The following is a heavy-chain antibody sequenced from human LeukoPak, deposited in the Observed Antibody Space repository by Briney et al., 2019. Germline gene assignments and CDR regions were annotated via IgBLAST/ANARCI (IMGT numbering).Heavy chain of an antibody. J-gene: IGHJ5*02. V-gene: IGHV4-59*01. Sequence: SETLSLTCTVSGGSISSYYWSWIRQPPGKGLEWIGYIYYSGSTNYNPSLRSRVTISVDTSKNQFSLKLSSVTAADTAVYYCARDDSSGWFDPWGQGTLVTVSS. CDR3: ARDDSSGWFDP. D-gene: IGHD6-19*01. CDR1: GGSISSYY. CDR2: IYYSGST.